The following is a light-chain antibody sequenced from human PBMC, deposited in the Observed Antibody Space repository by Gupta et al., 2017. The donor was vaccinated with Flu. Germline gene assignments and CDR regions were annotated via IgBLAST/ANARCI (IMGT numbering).Light chain of an antibody. CDR3: QQTSYFPCT. J-gene: IGKJ2*02. CDR2: DVS. V-gene: IGKV1-5*03. Sequence: DIQMTQSPSTLSASVGDRVTITCRASQSIGNSLAWYQQKPGKAPRLLIYDVSTVNNGVPSTFSGSGFRTEFTLTISSRQPDEFATYYCQQTSYFPCTLGQGTKMEIK. CDR1: QSIGNS.